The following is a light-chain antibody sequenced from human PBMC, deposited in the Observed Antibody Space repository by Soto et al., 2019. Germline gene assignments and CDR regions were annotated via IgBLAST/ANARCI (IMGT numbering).Light chain of an antibody. CDR2: RAA. CDR1: QSISTW. CDR3: QQYNTNWT. Sequence: DIQMTQSPSTLSASVGDRVTITCRASQSISTWLAWYQQKPGKAPKLLIYRAASLESGVPSRFSGSGSGTEFTLTISNLQPDDSATYYCQQYNTNWTFGQGTKVELK. J-gene: IGKJ1*01. V-gene: IGKV1-5*03.